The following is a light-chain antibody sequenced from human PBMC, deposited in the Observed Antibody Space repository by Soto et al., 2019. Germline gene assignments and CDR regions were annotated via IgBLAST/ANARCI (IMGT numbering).Light chain of an antibody. CDR2: GAS. V-gene: IGKV3D-20*02. Sequence: EIVMTQSPATLSVSPGERATLSCRASQSVSSKLAWYQQKPGQAPRLLIYGASSRATGIPDRFSGSGSGTDFTLTISRLEPEDFAVYYCQQRSKWRTFGQGTKV. CDR3: QQRSKWRT. CDR1: QSVSSK. J-gene: IGKJ1*01.